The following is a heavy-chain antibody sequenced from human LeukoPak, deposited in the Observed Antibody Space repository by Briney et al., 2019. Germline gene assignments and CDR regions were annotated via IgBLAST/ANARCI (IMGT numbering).Heavy chain of an antibody. D-gene: IGHD6-13*01. V-gene: IGHV1-69*06. J-gene: IGHJ5*02. CDR3: ARDRARIAAAGRYNWFDP. Sequence: ASVKVSCKASGGTFSSYAISWVRQAPGQGLEWMGGIIPIFGTANYARKFQGRVTITADKSTSTAYMELSSLRSEDTAVYYCARDRARIAAAGRYNWFDPWGQGTLVTVSS. CDR1: GGTFSSYA. CDR2: IIPIFGTA.